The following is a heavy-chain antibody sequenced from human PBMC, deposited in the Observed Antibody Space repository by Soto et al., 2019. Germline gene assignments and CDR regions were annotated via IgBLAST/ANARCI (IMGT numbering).Heavy chain of an antibody. D-gene: IGHD2-2*01. CDR3: AKDCSSTSCYYYYYGMDV. J-gene: IGHJ6*02. CDR2: ISGSGGST. Sequence: PWGSLRLSCAASGFTFSSYAMSWVRQAPGKGLEWVSAISGSGGSTYYADSVKGRFTISRDNSKNTLYLQMNSLRAEDTAVYYCAKDCSSTSCYYYYYGMDVWGQGTTVTVSS. V-gene: IGHV3-23*01. CDR1: GFTFSSYA.